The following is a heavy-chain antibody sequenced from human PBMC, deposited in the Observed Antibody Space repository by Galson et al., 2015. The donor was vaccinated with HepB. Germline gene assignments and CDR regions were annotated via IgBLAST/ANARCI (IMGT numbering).Heavy chain of an antibody. V-gene: IGHV1-18*01. CDR1: GYTFTSYG. Sequence: SVKVSCKASGYTFTSYGISWVRQAPGQGLEWMGWISAYNGNTNYAQKLQGRVTMTTDTSTSTAYMELRSLRSDDTAVYYCARDPPLKGVYYYYYMDVWGKGTTVTVSS. CDR2: ISAYNGNT. D-gene: IGHD3-16*01. J-gene: IGHJ6*03. CDR3: ARDPPLKGVYYYYYMDV.